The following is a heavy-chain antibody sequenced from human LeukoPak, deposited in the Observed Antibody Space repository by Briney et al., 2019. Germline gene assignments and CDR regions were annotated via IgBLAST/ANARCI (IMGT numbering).Heavy chain of an antibody. CDR3: APRRVAADKGFDY. CDR1: GYTXTDYY. CDR2: MNPNSGGT. J-gene: IGHJ4*02. Sequence: ASVKVSCKASGYTXTDYYMHWMRQAPGQGPEWMGWMNPNSGGTNYAQKFQGRVTMTRDTSITTAYMELSSLRSDGTAVYYCAPRRVAADKGFDYWGQGTLVTVSS. V-gene: IGHV1-2*02. D-gene: IGHD6-19*01.